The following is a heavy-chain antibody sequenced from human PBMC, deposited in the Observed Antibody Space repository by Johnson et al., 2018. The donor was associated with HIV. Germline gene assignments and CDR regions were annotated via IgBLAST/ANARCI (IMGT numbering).Heavy chain of an antibody. CDR1: GFTFSSYG. D-gene: IGHD6-13*01. Sequence: HVQLVESGGGVVQPGRSLRLSCAASGFTFSSYGMHWVRQAPGKGLEWVAVIWYDGSNKYYADSVKGRFTISRDNSKNTLYLQMNSLRAEDTAVYYCVKGIDSSSWYAFDIWGQGTMVTVSS. J-gene: IGHJ3*02. V-gene: IGHV3-33*06. CDR2: IWYDGSNK. CDR3: VKGIDSSSWYAFDI.